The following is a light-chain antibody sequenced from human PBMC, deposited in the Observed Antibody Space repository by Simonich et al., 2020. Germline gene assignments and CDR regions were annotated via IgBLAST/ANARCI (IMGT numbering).Light chain of an antibody. CDR1: SSDVGGYNY. V-gene: IGLV2-14*01. CDR3: SSYAGSSTWV. CDR2: DVS. J-gene: IGLJ3*02. Sequence: QSALTQPASVSGSPGQSITISCTVTSSDVGGYNYVSWYQQHPGKAPKLMIYDVSKRPSGVSNRFSGSKSGNTASLTISGLQAEDEADYYCSSYAGSSTWVFGGGTKLTVL.